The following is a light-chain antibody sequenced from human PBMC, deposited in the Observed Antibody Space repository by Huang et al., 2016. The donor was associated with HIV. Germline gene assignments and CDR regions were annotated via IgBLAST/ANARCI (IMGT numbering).Light chain of an antibody. V-gene: IGKV3-15*01. Sequence: EIVMTQSPATLSVSPGERATLSFRASQNIGKNLTWYQHKPGQAPRLLIYGASTRATGIRPRVSGSGSGTEFTLTISGLESEDFAVYYCQQFNNWPPRFTFGPGTTVDVK. CDR3: QQFNNWPPRFT. CDR1: QNIGKN. J-gene: IGKJ3*01. CDR2: GAS.